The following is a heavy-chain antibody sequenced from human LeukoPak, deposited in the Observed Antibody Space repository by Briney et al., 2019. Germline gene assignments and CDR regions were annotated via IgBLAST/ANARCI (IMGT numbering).Heavy chain of an antibody. CDR1: GGTFSSYT. CDR3: AREPFTVATDPDAFDI. D-gene: IGHD4-11*01. V-gene: IGHV1-69*04. J-gene: IGHJ3*02. CDR2: IIPILGIA. Sequence: SVKVSCKASGGTFSSYTISWVRQAPGQGLEWMGRIIPILGIANYAQKFQGRVTITADKSTSTAYMELSSLRSEDTAVYFCAREPFTVATDPDAFDIWGQGTMVTVSS.